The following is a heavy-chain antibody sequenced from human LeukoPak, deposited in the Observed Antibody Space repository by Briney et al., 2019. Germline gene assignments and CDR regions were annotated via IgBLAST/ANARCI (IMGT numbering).Heavy chain of an antibody. D-gene: IGHD3-10*01. J-gene: IGHJ4*02. CDR2: ISAYNGNT. V-gene: IGHV1-18*01. CDR1: GYTFTSYG. Sequence: GASVKLSFNASGYTFTSYGISWVRQAPGHGLEWMGWISAYNGNTNYAQKLQGRVTMTTDTSTSTPYMQLRSLRSDDTAVYYCAREVRGDDRDYWGQGTLVTVSS. CDR3: AREVRGDDRDY.